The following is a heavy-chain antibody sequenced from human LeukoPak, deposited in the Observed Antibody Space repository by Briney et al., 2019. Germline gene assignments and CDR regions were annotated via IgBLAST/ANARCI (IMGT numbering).Heavy chain of an antibody. CDR2: IRGDNGNT. D-gene: IGHD3-3*01. CDR1: GYTFTSYG. J-gene: IGHJ3*02. Sequence: ASVKVSCKASGYTFTSYGISWVRQAPGQGLEWMGWIRGDNGNTNSAQKLQGRVSMTTDTSTSTAYMELRSLRSDDTAVYYCARDRSPDFWSGDYRDAFDIWGQGTMVTVSS. V-gene: IGHV1-18*01. CDR3: ARDRSPDFWSGDYRDAFDI.